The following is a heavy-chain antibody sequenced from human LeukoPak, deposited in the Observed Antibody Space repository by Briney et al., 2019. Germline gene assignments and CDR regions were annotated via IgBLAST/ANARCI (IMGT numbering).Heavy chain of an antibody. CDR2: MYYTGSS. V-gene: IGHV4-59*01. CDR3: ARGSIPTQNWFDP. D-gene: IGHD2-2*01. Sequence: SETLSLTCTVSGGSINNYFWSWIRQPPGKGLEWIGYMYYTGSSSYSPSLKSRVTISVDTSKNQFSLKLSSVTTADTAIYYCARGSIPTQNWFDPWGQGPGHRLL. J-gene: IGHJ5*02. CDR1: GGSINNYF.